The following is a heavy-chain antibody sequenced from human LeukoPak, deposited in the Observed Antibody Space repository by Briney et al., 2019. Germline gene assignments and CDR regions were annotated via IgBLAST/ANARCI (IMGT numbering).Heavy chain of an antibody. V-gene: IGHV4-30-4*08. CDR1: GGSISSGDYY. Sequence: SETLSLTCTVSGGSISSGDYYWSWIRQPPGKGLEWIGYIYYSGSTYYNPSLKSRVTISVDTSKNQFSLKLSSVTAADTAVYYCARLVHNYYYYMDVWGKGTTVTVSS. CDR2: IYYSGST. CDR3: ARLVHNYYYYMDV. J-gene: IGHJ6*03.